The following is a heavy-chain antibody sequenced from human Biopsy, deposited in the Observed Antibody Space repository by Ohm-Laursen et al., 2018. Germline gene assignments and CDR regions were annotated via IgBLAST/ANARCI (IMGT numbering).Heavy chain of an antibody. D-gene: IGHD2-15*01. Sequence: GSLRLSCSASGFPVSDYYMSWIRQAPGRGLEWVSDINSSGSTKYHAESVKGRFTISRDNAMNSVYLQMNSLRGEDTDVYYCARAVGIAAAPIDYWGQGTLVTVSS. J-gene: IGHJ4*02. CDR2: INSSGSTK. V-gene: IGHV3-11*01. CDR1: GFPVSDYY. CDR3: ARAVGIAAAPIDY.